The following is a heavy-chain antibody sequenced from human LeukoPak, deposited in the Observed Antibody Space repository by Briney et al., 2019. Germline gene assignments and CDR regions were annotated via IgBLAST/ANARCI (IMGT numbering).Heavy chain of an antibody. V-gene: IGHV1-18*01. D-gene: IGHD2-2*01. CDR2: ISAYNGNT. CDR1: GYTFTSYG. J-gene: IGHJ4*02. CDR3: ARDDPLGYCSSTSCPFDY. Sequence: AASVKVSCKASGYTFTSYGISWVRQAPGQGLEWMGWISAYNGNTNYAQKLQGRVTMTTDTSTSTAYMELRSLRSDDTAVYYCARDDPLGYCSSTSCPFDYCGQGTLVTVSS.